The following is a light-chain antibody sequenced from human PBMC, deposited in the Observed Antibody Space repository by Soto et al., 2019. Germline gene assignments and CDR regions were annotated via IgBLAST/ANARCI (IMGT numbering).Light chain of an antibody. V-gene: IGKV3-15*01. J-gene: IGKJ1*01. CDR2: GAS. Sequence: EIVMTQSPATLSVSPGERATLSCRASQSVSSNLAWYQQKPGQAPRLLIYGASTRGTGIPARFSGSGSGPECTITISSLQSEDFAVYYCQQYNNWPPWTFGHGTKVESK. CDR1: QSVSSN. CDR3: QQYNNWPPWT.